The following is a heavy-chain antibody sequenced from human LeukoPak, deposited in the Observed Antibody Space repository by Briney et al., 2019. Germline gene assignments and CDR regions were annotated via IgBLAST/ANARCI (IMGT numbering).Heavy chain of an antibody. Sequence: GGSLRLSCAASGFTFSSYSMNWVRQAPGKGLEWVSSISSSSSYIYYADSVKGRFTISRDNAKNSLYLQMNSLRAEDTAVYYCASGGSGSYHPYYYYMDVWGKGTTVTVSS. D-gene: IGHD1-26*01. V-gene: IGHV3-21*01. J-gene: IGHJ6*03. CDR2: ISSSSSYI. CDR3: ASGGSGSYHPYYYYMDV. CDR1: GFTFSSYS.